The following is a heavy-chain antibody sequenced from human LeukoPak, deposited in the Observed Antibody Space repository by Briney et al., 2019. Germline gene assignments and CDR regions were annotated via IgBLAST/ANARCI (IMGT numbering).Heavy chain of an antibody. D-gene: IGHD3-16*01. CDR1: GFTFDNYV. J-gene: IGHJ6*03. CDR2: ISASGGRT. V-gene: IGHV3-23*01. Sequence: GGSLRLSCAASGFTFDNYVMSWVRQAPGKGLDWVSSISASGGRTYYTDSVKGRFTISRDTPKNTLYLQMDSLRVEDTAVYYCAIWPLSHLHPDYSYYYMDVWGKGTTVTVSS. CDR3: AIWPLSHLHPDYSYYYMDV.